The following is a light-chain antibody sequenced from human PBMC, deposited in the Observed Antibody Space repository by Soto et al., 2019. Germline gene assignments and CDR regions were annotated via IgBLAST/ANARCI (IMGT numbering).Light chain of an antibody. CDR1: QSVSSRF. Sequence: EIVLTQSPGTLSLSPGDRVTLSCRASQSVSSRFLAWYQHKHGQAPSLLIYGASSRASGIPARFSGSGSGTDFTLTISSLEPEDSAVYHCQQRSNWPSITFGQGTRLENK. V-gene: IGKV3D-20*02. J-gene: IGKJ5*01. CDR3: QQRSNWPSIT. CDR2: GAS.